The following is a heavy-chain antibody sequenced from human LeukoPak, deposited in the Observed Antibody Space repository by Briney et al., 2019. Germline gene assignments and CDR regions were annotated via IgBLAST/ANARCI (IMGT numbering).Heavy chain of an antibody. CDR3: AWSLRRLYWYFDL. D-gene: IGHD4-17*01. CDR2: IYYSGST. Sequence: PSETLSLTCTVSGVSVSSGSYYWSWVRQPRGKGLEWIGYIYYSGSTNYNPSLKSRVTISVDTSKNQFSLKLSSVTAADTAVYYCAWSLRRLYWYFDLWGRGTLVTVSS. CDR1: GVSVSSGSYY. J-gene: IGHJ2*01. V-gene: IGHV4-61*01.